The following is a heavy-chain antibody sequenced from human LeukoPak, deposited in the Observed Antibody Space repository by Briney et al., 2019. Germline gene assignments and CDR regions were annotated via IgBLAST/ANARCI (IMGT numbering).Heavy chain of an antibody. CDR1: GYTFTGYY. J-gene: IGHJ4*02. V-gene: IGHV1-2*02. CDR3: ARPLVAGKKFDY. D-gene: IGHD6-19*01. CDR2: INPNSGGT. Sequence: ASVKVSCKASGYTFTGYYMHWVRQAPGQGLEWMGWINPNSGGTNYAQKFQGRVTMTRDTSTSTAYMELRSLRSDDTAVYYCARPLVAGKKFDYWGQGTLVTVSS.